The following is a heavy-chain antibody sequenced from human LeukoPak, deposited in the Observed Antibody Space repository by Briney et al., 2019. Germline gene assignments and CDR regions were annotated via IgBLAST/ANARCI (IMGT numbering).Heavy chain of an antibody. CDR3: ARSQGPHLNYYQYGLDV. V-gene: IGHV3-9*01. CDR2: ITWSSSDV. CDR1: GFTFDDYA. J-gene: IGHJ6*02. Sequence: PGRSLSLSCAASGFTFDDYAMHWVRQAPGKGLEWVSGITWSSSDVGYADSVKGRFTISRDSSKNSLYLQMNNLRAEDTAWYYCARSQGPHLNYYQYGLDVWGQGTTVTVSS.